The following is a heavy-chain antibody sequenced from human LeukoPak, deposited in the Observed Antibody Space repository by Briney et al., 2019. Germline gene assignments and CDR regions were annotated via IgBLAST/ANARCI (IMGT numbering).Heavy chain of an antibody. J-gene: IGHJ5*02. CDR3: AQQLVSTNWFDP. CDR1: GYTFTGYY. CDR2: INPNSGGT. V-gene: IGHV1-2*02. D-gene: IGHD6-6*01. Sequence: ASVKVSCKASGYTFTGYYMHWVRQAPGQGLEWMEWINPNSGGTNYAQKFQGRVTMTRDTSISTAYMELSRLRSDDTAVYYCAQQLVSTNWFDPWGQGTLVTVSS.